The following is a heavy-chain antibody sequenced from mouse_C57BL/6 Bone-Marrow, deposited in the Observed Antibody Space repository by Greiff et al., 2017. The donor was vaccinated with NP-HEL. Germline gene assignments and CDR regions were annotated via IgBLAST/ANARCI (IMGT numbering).Heavy chain of an antibody. CDR1: GYTFTSYW. Sequence: QVQLKQSGAELVKPGASVKLSCKASGYTFTSYWMHWVKQRPGQGLEWIGMIHPNSGSTNYNEKFKSKATLTVDKSSSTAYMQLSSLTSEDSAVYYCARLRTGTPDYWGQGTTLTVSS. CDR3: ARLRTGTPDY. D-gene: IGHD4-1*01. CDR2: IHPNSGST. J-gene: IGHJ2*01. V-gene: IGHV1-64*01.